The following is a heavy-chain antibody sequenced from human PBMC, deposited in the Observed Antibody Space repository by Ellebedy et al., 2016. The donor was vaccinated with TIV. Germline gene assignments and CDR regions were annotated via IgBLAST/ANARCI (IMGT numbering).Heavy chain of an antibody. CDR1: GYTFASTW. V-gene: IGHV5-51*01. D-gene: IGHD5-24*01. J-gene: IGHJ4*02. Sequence: GESLKISCEASGYTFASTWIGWVRQMPGKGPEWIGIIYPDDSDTRYSPSFQGQVTISAYKSITTAYLQWITLRASDTAIYYCARHRGRVRDGFNLDFWGQGTQVTVSS. CDR3: ARHRGRVRDGFNLDF. CDR2: IYPDDSDT.